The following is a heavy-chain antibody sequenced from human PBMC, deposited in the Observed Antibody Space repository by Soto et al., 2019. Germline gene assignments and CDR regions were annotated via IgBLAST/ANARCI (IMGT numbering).Heavy chain of an antibody. J-gene: IGHJ6*02. CDR3: ASIVATISYYYYGMDV. Sequence: QVQLVQSGAEVKKPGSSVKVCCKASGGTFSSYAISWVRQAPGQGLEWMGGIIPIFGTANYAQKFQGRVTITADESTSTAYMELSSLRSEDTAVYYCASIVATISYYYYGMDVWGQGTTVTVSS. CDR2: IIPIFGTA. D-gene: IGHD5-12*01. CDR1: GGTFSSYA. V-gene: IGHV1-69*01.